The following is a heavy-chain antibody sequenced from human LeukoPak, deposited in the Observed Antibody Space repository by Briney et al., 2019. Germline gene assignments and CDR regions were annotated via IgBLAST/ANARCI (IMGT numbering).Heavy chain of an antibody. D-gene: IGHD3-10*01. V-gene: IGHV3-23*01. CDR1: GFIFSSFA. Sequence: GSLRLSCAASGFIFSSFAMNWVRQAPGKGLEWVSTISDSGGSTVYADSVRGRFTISRDNSKSTLYLQLNDLRGEDSAVYYCGREVRGAQIDYWGQGTLVTVSS. CDR2: ISDSGGST. J-gene: IGHJ4*02. CDR3: GREVRGAQIDY.